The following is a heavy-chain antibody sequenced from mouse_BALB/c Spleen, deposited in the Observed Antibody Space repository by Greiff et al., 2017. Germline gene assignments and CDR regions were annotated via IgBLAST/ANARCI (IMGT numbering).Heavy chain of an antibody. CDR3: ARPNWDGAMDY. CDR1: GYTFTDYA. J-gene: IGHJ4*01. V-gene: IGHV1S137*01. D-gene: IGHD4-1*01. Sequence: QVQLQQSGAELVRPGVSVKISCKGSGYTFTDYAMHWVKQSHAKSLEWIGVISTYYGDASYNQKFKGKATMTVDKSSSTAYMELARLTSEDSAIYYCARPNWDGAMDYWGQGTSVTVSS. CDR2: ISTYYGDA.